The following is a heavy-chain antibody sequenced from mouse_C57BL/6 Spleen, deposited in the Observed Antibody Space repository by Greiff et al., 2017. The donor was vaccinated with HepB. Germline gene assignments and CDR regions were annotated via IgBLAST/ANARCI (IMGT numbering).Heavy chain of an antibody. Sequence: QVHVKQPGAELVKPGASVKMSCKASGYTFTSYWITWVKQRPGQGLEWIGDIYPGSGSTNYNEKFKSKATLTVDTSSSTAYMQLSSLTSEDSAVYYCARGAYYGSSYSYWGQGTTLTVSS. J-gene: IGHJ2*01. CDR1: GYTFTSYW. V-gene: IGHV1-55*01. D-gene: IGHD1-1*01. CDR3: ARGAYYGSSYSY. CDR2: IYPGSGST.